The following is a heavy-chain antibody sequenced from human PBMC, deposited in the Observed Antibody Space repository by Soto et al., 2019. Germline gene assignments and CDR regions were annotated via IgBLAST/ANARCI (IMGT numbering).Heavy chain of an antibody. CDR1: GSTFPSNG. D-gene: IGHD5-18*01. J-gene: IGHJ4*02. V-gene: IGHV1-18*04. CDR2: ISTYNENM. CDR3: GYVGGYSTGDYSFDL. Sequence: ASVKVSCQVSGSTFPSNGIGWVRQAPGQGLEWMGWISTYNENMDSAPHLQGRLTMTTDTSTTTAYMELTNLKFDDPALYDCGYVGGYSTGDYSFDLWGQGTPVTVSS.